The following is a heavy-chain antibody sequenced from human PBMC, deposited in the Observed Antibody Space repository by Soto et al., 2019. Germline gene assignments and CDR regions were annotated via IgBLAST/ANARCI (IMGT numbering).Heavy chain of an antibody. CDR2: IYPGDSDT. D-gene: IGHD5-12*01. CDR3: ARSEWLRNYYYGMDV. CDR1: GYSFTSHW. Sequence: PGESLKISCKGSGYSFTSHWIGWVRQMPGKGLEWMGIIYPGDSDTRYSPSFQGQVTISADKSISTAYLQWSSLKASDTAMYYCARSEWLRNYYYGMDVWGQGTTVTVSS. V-gene: IGHV5-51*01. J-gene: IGHJ6*02.